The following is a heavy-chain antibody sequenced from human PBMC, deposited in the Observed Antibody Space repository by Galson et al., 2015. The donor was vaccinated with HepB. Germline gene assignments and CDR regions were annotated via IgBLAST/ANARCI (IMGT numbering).Heavy chain of an antibody. CDR1: GFTFSSYA. Sequence: SLRLSCAASGFTFSSYAMHWVRQAPGKGLEWVAVISYDGSNKYYADSVKGRFTISRDNSKNTLYLQMNSLRAEDTAVYYCARDTRGYSSGYFDYWGQGTLVTVSS. J-gene: IGHJ4*02. D-gene: IGHD6-19*01. CDR2: ISYDGSNK. CDR3: ARDTRGYSSGYFDY. V-gene: IGHV3-30-3*01.